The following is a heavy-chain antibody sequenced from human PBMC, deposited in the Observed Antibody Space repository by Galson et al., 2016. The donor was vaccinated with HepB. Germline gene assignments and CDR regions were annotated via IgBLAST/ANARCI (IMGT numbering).Heavy chain of an antibody. V-gene: IGHV3-7*01. D-gene: IGHD2-2*01. CDR1: GFTTSSYW. CDR2: INEDGSEK. Sequence: SLRLSCAASGFTTSSYWMTWVRQAPGKGLEWVANINEDGSEKNYVDSVKGRFFISRDNAKKSLYLQMNSLRDEDTAIYYCAREAVVPGMRGFGWFDSWGQGTLVTVSS. CDR3: AREAVVPGMRGFGWFDS. J-gene: IGHJ5*01.